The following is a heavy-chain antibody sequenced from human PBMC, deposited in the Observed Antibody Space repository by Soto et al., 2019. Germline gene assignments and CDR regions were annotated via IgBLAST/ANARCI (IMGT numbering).Heavy chain of an antibody. CDR3: ASKTGTTYYYGMDV. CDR2: IIPIFGTA. J-gene: IGHJ6*02. Sequence: SVKVSCKASGGTFSSYAISWVRQAPGQGLEWMGGIIPIFGTANYAQKFQGRVTITADKSTSTAYMELSSLRSEDTAVYYCASKTGTTYYYGMDVWGQGTTVTVSS. D-gene: IGHD1-7*01. CDR1: GGTFSSYA. V-gene: IGHV1-69*06.